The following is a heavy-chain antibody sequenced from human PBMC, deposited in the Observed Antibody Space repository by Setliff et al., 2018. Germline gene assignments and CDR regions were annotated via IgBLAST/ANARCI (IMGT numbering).Heavy chain of an antibody. CDR2: VSYDGRNK. D-gene: IGHD2-15*01. J-gene: IGHJ3*02. CDR1: GFTFSTYA. Sequence: GGSLRLSCAASGFTFSTYAIHWVRQGPGKGLEWVAIVSYDGRNKYYVDSVKGRFTVSRDNSKDTLYLQMNSLRVEDSAIYYCVCFSWRGCSGDTCYSGDDSVDMWGQGTVVTVSS. V-gene: IGHV3-30*01. CDR3: VCFSWRGCSGDTCYSGDDSVDM.